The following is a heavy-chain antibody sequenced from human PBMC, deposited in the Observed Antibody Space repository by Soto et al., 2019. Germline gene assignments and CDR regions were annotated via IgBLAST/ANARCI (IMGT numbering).Heavy chain of an antibody. V-gene: IGHV3-30-3*01. CDR1: GFTFSSYA. CDR3: ARGRGYQLTHPIGY. Sequence: GGSLRLSCAASGFTFSSYAMHWVRQAPGKGLEWVAVISYDGSNKYYADSVKGRFTISRDNSKNTLYLQMNSLRAEDTAVYYCARGRGYQLTHPIGYWGQGTLVTVS. D-gene: IGHD2-2*01. CDR2: ISYDGSNK. J-gene: IGHJ4*02.